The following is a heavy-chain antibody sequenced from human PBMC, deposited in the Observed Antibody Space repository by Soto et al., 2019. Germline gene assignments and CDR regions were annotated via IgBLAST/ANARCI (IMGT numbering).Heavy chain of an antibody. J-gene: IGHJ4*02. Sequence: EVQLLESGGGLVQPGGSLRLSCAASGFTFSSYAMRWVRQAPGKGLEWVSAISGSGGSTYYADSVKGRFTISRDNSKNTLYLQMNRLRAEDTAVYYWARRGSGSDYDYWGQGTLVTVSS. D-gene: IGHD1-26*01. CDR2: ISGSGGST. CDR1: GFTFSSYA. V-gene: IGHV3-23*01. CDR3: ARRGSGSDYDY.